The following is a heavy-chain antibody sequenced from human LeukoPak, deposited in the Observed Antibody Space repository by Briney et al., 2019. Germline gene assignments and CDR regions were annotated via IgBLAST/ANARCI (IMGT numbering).Heavy chain of an antibody. J-gene: IGHJ4*02. V-gene: IGHV3-33*03. Sequence: GGSLRLSCAASGFMLSTHGMHWVRQAPGKGLEWVAGMWHDGTREDYADSVKGRFTISRDLSKNTLNLQMNSLRVDDTAMFYCAQDLSYGSLDFRGQGTLVTVSS. D-gene: IGHD1-26*01. CDR3: AQDLSYGSLDF. CDR2: MWHDGTRE. CDR1: GFMLSTHG.